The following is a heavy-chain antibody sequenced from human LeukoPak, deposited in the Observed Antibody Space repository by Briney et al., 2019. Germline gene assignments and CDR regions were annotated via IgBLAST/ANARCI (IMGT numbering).Heavy chain of an antibody. V-gene: IGHV3-11*04. D-gene: IGHD3-3*01. CDR1: GFTFSDYY. CDR2: ISSSGSTI. CDR3: ARVVLRFLEWSTIDWFDP. Sequence: KAGGSLRLSCAASGFTFSDYYMSWIRQAPGKGLEWVSYISSSGSTIYYADSVKGRFTISRDNAKNSLYLQMNSLRAEDTAVYYCARVVLRFLEWSTIDWFDPWGQGTLVTVSS. J-gene: IGHJ5*02.